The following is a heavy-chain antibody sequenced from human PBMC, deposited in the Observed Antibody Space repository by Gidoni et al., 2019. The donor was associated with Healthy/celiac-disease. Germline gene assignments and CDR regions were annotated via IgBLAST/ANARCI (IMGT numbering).Heavy chain of an antibody. D-gene: IGHD6-19*01. CDR2: INTNTGNP. V-gene: IGHV7-4-1*02. CDR3: EREISIAVATDAFDI. Sequence: QVHLVQSGPELKNPGASVKVSCKASGYTFTSYAMNWVRQAPGQGLGWMGWINTNTGNPTYVQGFTGRFDFSIDTYVRTAYLQISSLKAEDTGVYYCEREISIAVATDAFDIWGQGTMVTVSS. J-gene: IGHJ3*02. CDR1: GYTFTSYA.